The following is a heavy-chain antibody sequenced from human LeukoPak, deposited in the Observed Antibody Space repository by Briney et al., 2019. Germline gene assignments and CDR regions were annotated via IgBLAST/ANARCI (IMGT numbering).Heavy chain of an antibody. D-gene: IGHD3-22*01. CDR1: GGSFNGYQ. V-gene: IGHV4-34*01. Sequence: SETLSLTCAVYGGSFNGYQWGWIRQSPGKGLEWIGEINDSGTTSYNPSLKSRVTISVDRSKNQFSLKLDSVTAADTAVYYCARDWYYYDSSALGGFDPWGQGTLVTVSS. CDR2: INDSGTT. J-gene: IGHJ5*02. CDR3: ARDWYYYDSSALGGFDP.